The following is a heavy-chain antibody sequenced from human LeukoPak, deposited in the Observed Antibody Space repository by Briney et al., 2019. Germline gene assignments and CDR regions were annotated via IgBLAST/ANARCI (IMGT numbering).Heavy chain of an antibody. V-gene: IGHV4-39*07. CDR2: IYYSGST. CDR3: ASSSWWGNAFDI. J-gene: IGHJ3*02. CDR1: GGSISSSSYY. D-gene: IGHD6-13*01. Sequence: SETLSLTCTVSGGSISSSSYYWGWIRQPPGKGLEWIGSIYYSGSTYYNPSLKSRVTISVDTSKNQVSLKLSSVTAADTAVYYCASSSWWGNAFDIWGQGTMATVSS.